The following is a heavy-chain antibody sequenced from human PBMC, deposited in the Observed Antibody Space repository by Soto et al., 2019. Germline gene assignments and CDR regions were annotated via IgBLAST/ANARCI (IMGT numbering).Heavy chain of an antibody. CDR2: IKSKSDGGTT. J-gene: IGHJ4*02. CDR3: TTVYCSGGRCYSGTVDY. V-gene: IGHV3-15*01. CDR1: VFTFSHAW. D-gene: IGHD2-15*01. Sequence: EVQLVESGGGLVKPAGSLRLSCAASVFTFSHAWVSRVRQAPGKGLEWVGRIKSKSDGGTTNYAAPVKGRFTISRDDSKNTLYLQMNSLKTDDTAVYYCTTVYCSGGRCYSGTVDYWGQGTLVTVSS.